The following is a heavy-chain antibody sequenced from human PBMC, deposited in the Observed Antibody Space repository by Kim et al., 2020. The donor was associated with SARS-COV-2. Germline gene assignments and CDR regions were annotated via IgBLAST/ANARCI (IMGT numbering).Heavy chain of an antibody. CDR3: AKRPPGTVDF. CDR2: LNGRGDSA. Sequence: GGSLRLSCGASGFSFSYSDMSWFRQAPGKGLEWVSPLNGRGDSAEYAASVKGRFTISRDNFGNTLYLQMNSLRVEDTALYYCAKRPPGTVDFWGQGTLVTVSS. J-gene: IGHJ4*02. V-gene: IGHV3-23*01. CDR1: GFSFSYSD.